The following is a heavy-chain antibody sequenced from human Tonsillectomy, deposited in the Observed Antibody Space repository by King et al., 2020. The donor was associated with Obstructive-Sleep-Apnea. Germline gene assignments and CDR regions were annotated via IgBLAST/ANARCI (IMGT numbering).Heavy chain of an antibody. D-gene: IGHD1-26*01. Sequence: VQLVESGGGVVQPGGSLRLSCAASGFTFSSYGMHWVRQAPGKGLEWGAFIRYDGSNKYYADSVKGRFTISRDNSKNTLYLQMNSLRAEDTAVYYCAKDRNSGSYFDYWGQGTLVTVSS. CDR3: AKDRNSGSYFDY. CDR1: GFTFSSYG. CDR2: IRYDGSNK. V-gene: IGHV3-30*02. J-gene: IGHJ4*02.